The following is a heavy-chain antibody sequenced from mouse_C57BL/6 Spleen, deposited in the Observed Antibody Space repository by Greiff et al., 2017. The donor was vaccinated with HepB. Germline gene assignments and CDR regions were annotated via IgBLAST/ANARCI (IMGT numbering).Heavy chain of an antibody. Sequence: QVQLQQSGTELVKPGASVKLSCKASGYTFTSYWMHWVKQRPGQGLEWIGNINPSNGGTNYNEKFKSKATLTVDKSSSTAYMQLSSLTSEDSAVYYCARLYSNLGFPAWFAYWGQGTLVTVSA. CDR1: GYTFTSYW. J-gene: IGHJ3*01. CDR2: INPSNGGT. CDR3: ARLYSNLGFPAWFAY. D-gene: IGHD2-5*01. V-gene: IGHV1-53*01.